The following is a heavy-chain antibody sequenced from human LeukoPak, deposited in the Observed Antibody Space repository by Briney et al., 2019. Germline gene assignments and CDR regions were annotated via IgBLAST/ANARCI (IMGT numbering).Heavy chain of an antibody. CDR3: ARTSSSWGFDY. CDR2: ISGSGSYI. J-gene: IGHJ4*02. V-gene: IGHV3-21*01. Sequence: GGSLRLSCAASGFAFSTYSMNWVRQAPGKGLEWVSSISGSGSYIYYADSVKGRSIISRDNAKNSLYLQMNSLRAEDTAVYYCARTSSSWGFDYWGQGTLVTVSS. CDR1: GFAFSTYS. D-gene: IGHD6-13*01.